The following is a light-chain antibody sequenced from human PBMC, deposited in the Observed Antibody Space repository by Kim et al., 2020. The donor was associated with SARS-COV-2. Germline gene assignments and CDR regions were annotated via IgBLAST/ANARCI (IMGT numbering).Light chain of an antibody. CDR1: QSIANY. J-gene: IGKJ2*01. CDR3: QQSDSTPYT. CDR2: AAS. V-gene: IGKV1-39*01. Sequence: DIQMTQSPSSLSASVGDRVTLTCRASQSIANYLNWYQQKPGKAPKLLIYAASSLQSGVPSRFSGSGSGTDFILTISSLQPEDFATYYRQQSDSTPYTFGQGTKLEI.